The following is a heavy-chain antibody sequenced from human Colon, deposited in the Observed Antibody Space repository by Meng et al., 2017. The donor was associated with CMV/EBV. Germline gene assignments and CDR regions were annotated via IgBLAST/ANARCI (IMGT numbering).Heavy chain of an antibody. CDR1: GGAISSTSYY. CDR2: VYYDGNT. D-gene: IGHD2-15*01. J-gene: IGHJ4*02. CDR3: ARHSGYDHDKMYYLDH. V-gene: IGHV4-39*01. Sequence: SETLSLTCNVSGGAISSTSYYWAWIRQSPGRGLEWIGSVYYDGNTYYKSSLKSRFTISVDTPKNQFSLKVTSVTARDTAVYYCARHSGYDHDKMYYLDHWGPGTPVTVSS.